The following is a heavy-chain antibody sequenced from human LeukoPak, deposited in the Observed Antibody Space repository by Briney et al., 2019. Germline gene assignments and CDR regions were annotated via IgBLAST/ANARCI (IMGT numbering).Heavy chain of an antibody. CDR2: ISGYNGNT. CDR1: GYTFTGNG. D-gene: IGHD2-2*01. J-gene: IGHJ4*02. V-gene: IGHV1-18*01. Sequence: ASVKVSCKASGYTFTGNGITWVRQAPGQGLEWMGWISGYNGNTVYAQMFQGRVTMTTDTSTSTAYMELGSLRSDDTAVYYCARSGYCSGTSCYAEGLDYWGQGTLVTVSS. CDR3: ARSGYCSGTSCYAEGLDY.